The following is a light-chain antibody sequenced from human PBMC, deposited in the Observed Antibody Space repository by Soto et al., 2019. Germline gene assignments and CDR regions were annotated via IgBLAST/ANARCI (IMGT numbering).Light chain of an antibody. J-gene: IGLJ1*01. CDR3: SSYTSSSTPEV. V-gene: IGLV2-14*01. CDR2: EVT. CDR1: SSDVGGYNY. Sequence: QSALTQPASVSGSPGQSITISCTGTSSDVGGYNYVSWYQQHPGKAPKLMIYEVTNRPSGVSNRFAGSKSGNTASLTISGLQAKDEADYYCSSYTSSSTPEVFGAGTKLTVL.